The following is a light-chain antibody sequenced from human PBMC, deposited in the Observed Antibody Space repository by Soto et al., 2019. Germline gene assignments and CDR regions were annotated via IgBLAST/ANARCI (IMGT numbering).Light chain of an antibody. V-gene: IGKV3-11*01. J-gene: IGKJ4*01. CDR3: QQRSNWPLT. CDR2: DAS. CDR1: QSVSIY. Sequence: DNVCTQSPASRPLSLSERATRSFRATQSVSIYLAWYQQKSGQAPSLLIYDASNRATGIPARFSGSGSGKDFTLTIRSLEPEDFAVYYCQQRSNWPLTFGGGTKVDI.